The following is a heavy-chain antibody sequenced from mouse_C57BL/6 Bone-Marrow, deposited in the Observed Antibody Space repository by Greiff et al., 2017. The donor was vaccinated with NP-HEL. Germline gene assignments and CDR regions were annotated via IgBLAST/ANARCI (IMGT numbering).Heavy chain of an antibody. CDR2: ISSGGDYI. Sequence: EVKLVESGEGLVKPGGSLKLSCAASGFTFSSYAMSWVRQTPEKRLEWVAYISSGGDYIYYADTVKGRFTISRDNARNTLYLQMSSLTSEDTAMYYCTRGRYYYAMDYWGQGTSVTVSS. V-gene: IGHV5-9-1*02. D-gene: IGHD1-1*01. J-gene: IGHJ4*01. CDR3: TRGRYYYAMDY. CDR1: GFTFSSYA.